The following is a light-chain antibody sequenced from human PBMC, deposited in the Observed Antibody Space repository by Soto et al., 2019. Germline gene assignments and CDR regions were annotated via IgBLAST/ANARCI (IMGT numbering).Light chain of an antibody. CDR3: QQRSNWHPIT. Sequence: EIVLTQSPATLSLSPGERATLSFRASQSVSSYLAWYQQNTGQATRLLIYDASNRATGIPARFSGSGSGTDFTLTISSLEPEDFAAYYCQQRSNWHPITFGQGTRLEI. J-gene: IGKJ5*01. CDR2: DAS. V-gene: IGKV3-11*01. CDR1: QSVSSY.